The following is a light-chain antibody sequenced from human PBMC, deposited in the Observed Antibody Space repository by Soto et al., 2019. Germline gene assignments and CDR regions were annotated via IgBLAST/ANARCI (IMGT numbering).Light chain of an antibody. Sequence: EIGRTRSPVTFSVSPGERDTDSITISQSVSSSYLAWSQQKPGQAPRLLIYGASSRATGIPDRFSGSGSGTDFTLTISRLEPEDFAVYYCQQYGSSPWTFGQGTKVDIK. J-gene: IGKJ1*01. CDR2: GAS. CDR1: QSVSSSY. V-gene: IGKV3-20*01. CDR3: QQYGSSPWT.